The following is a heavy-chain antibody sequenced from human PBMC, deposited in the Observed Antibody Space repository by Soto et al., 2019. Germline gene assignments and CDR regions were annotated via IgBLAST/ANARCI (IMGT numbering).Heavy chain of an antibody. CDR3: ARQPPHSSSWYVDDY. D-gene: IGHD6-13*01. V-gene: IGHV4-39*01. Sequence: QLQLQESGPGLVKPSETLSLTCTVSGGSISSNAYYWGWIRQSPGKGLEWIGTFHYSGSTYYNPSLKSRVTISVDTSKNQFSLKLSSVTAADTAVYYCARQPPHSSSWYVDDYWGQGTLVTVSS. CDR2: FHYSGST. CDR1: GGSISSNAYY. J-gene: IGHJ4*02.